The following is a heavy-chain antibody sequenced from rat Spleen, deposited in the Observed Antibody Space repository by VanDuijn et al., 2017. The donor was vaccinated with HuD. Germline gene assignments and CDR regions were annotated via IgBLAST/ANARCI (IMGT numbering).Heavy chain of an antibody. Sequence: EVQLQESGPGLVKPSQSLSLTCSVTGYSITSNYWGWIRKFPGNKMEWIGHISYSGSTIYNPSLKSRISITRDTSKNQFFLQLNSVTTEDTATYYCACSWLSPNWFAYWGQGTLVTVSS. CDR2: ISYSGST. CDR1: GYSITSNY. CDR3: ACSWLSPNWFAY. D-gene: IGHD1-12*03. V-gene: IGHV3-1*01. J-gene: IGHJ3*01.